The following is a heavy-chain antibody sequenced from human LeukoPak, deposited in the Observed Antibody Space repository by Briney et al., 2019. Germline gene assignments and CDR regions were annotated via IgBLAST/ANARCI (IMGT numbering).Heavy chain of an antibody. CDR2: FDPEDGET. CDR3: ATVRNHYCYYGMDV. V-gene: IGHV1-24*01. CDR1: GYTLTELS. J-gene: IGHJ6*02. Sequence: ASVKVSCKVSGYTLTELSMHWVRQAPGKGLEWMGGFDPEDGETIYAQKFQGRVTMTEDTSTDTAYMELSSLRSEDTAVYYCATVRNHYCYYGMDVWGQGTTVTVSS.